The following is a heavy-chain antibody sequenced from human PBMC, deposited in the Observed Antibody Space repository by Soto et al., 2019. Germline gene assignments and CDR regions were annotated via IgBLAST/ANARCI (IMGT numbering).Heavy chain of an antibody. V-gene: IGHV3-30*01. Sequence: QVQLVESGGGVVQPGRSLRLSCAASGFTFDSYAIHLVRQAPGKGLKWVAVISYHGSDKYYADSVKGRFTISRDNSMNALYLQMNSLRVEDTAVYYCARGYRYGAGSGPWYFDYWGQGALVTVSS. CDR3: ARGYRYGAGSGPWYFDY. D-gene: IGHD3-10*01. J-gene: IGHJ4*02. CDR1: GFTFDSYA. CDR2: ISYHGSDK.